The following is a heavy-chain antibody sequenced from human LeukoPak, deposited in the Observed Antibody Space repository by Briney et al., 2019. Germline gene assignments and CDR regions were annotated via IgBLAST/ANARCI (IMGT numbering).Heavy chain of an antibody. CDR1: GYTFTDYY. CDR2: VDPEDGET. J-gene: IGHJ4*02. D-gene: IGHD2-21*01. Sequence: ASVKVSCKASGYTFTDYYMHWVQQAPGKGLEWMGLVDPEDGETIYAEKFQGRVTITADTSTDTAYMELSSLRSEDTAVYYCATYCGGDCSIDYWGQGTLVTVSS. V-gene: IGHV1-69-2*01. CDR3: ATYCGGDCSIDY.